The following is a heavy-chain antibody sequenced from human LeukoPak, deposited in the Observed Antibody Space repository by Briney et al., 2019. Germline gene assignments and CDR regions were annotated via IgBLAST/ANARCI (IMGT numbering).Heavy chain of an antibody. CDR2: ISSSSSYI. CDR1: GFTFSSYS. CDR3: ARDKVGAVDY. J-gene: IGHJ4*02. D-gene: IGHD1-26*01. Sequence: PGGSLRLSCAASGFTFSSYSMNWVRQAPGEGLEWVSSISSSSSYIYYADSVKGRFTISRDNAKNSLYLQMNSLRAEDTAVYYCARDKVGAVDYWGQGTLVTVSS. V-gene: IGHV3-21*01.